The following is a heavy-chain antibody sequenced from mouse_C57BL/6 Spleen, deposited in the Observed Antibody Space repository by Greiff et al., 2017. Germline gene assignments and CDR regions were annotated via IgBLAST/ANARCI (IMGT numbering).Heavy chain of an antibody. Sequence: EVQLVESGEGLVKPGGSLKLSCAASGFTFSSYAMSWVRQTPEKRLEWVAYISRGGDYIYYADTVKGRFTISRDNARNTLYLQMSSLKSEDTAMYYCTRKDYSNHYAMDYWGQGTSVTVSS. D-gene: IGHD2-5*01. CDR2: ISRGGDYI. J-gene: IGHJ4*01. V-gene: IGHV5-9-1*02. CDR3: TRKDYSNHYAMDY. CDR1: GFTFSSYA.